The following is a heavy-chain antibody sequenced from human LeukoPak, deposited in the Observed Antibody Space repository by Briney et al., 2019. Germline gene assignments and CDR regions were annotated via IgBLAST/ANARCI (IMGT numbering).Heavy chain of an antibody. CDR3: ARLDNNAWYYAFDI. CDR1: GGSISSSSYY. Sequence: PSETLSLTCTVSGGSISSSSYYWGWIRQPPGKVLEWIGSIYYSGSTYYNPSLKSRVTISVDTSKNQFSLKLSSVTAADTAVYCCARLDNNAWYYAFDIWSQGTMVTVSS. J-gene: IGHJ3*02. V-gene: IGHV4-39*01. D-gene: IGHD6-19*01. CDR2: IYYSGST.